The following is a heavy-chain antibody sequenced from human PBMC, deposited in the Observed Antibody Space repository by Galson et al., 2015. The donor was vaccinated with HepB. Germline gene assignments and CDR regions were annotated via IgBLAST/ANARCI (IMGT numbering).Heavy chain of an antibody. V-gene: IGHV3-23*01. Sequence: SLRLSCAASGFTFSSYAMTWVRQAPGKGLEWVSGISGSGGSTNYAVSVKGRFIVSRDNSKNTLYLQMNSLRAEDTAVYYCAKVLVSDFWSGYYTVLRGGTGDSSMDVWGKGTTVTVSS. D-gene: IGHD3-3*01. CDR2: ISGSGGST. CDR1: GFTFSSYA. J-gene: IGHJ6*03. CDR3: AKVLVSDFWSGYYTVLRGGTGDSSMDV.